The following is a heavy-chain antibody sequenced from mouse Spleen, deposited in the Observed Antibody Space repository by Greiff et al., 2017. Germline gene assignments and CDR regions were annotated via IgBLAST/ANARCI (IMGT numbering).Heavy chain of an antibody. CDR1: GFTFSSYT. J-gene: IGHJ3*01. V-gene: IGHV5-12-2*01. CDR2: ISNGGGST. Sequence: EVKLMESGGGLVQPGGSLKLSCAASGFTFSSYTMSWVRQTPEKRLEWVAYISNGGGSTYYPDTVKGRFTISRDNAKNTLYLQMSSLKSEDTAMYYCARHFASQGFAYWGQGTLVTVSA. CDR3: ARHFASQGFAY.